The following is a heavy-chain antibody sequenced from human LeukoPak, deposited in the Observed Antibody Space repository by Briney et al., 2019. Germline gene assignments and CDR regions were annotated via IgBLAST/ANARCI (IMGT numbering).Heavy chain of an antibody. CDR1: GGTFSSYA. J-gene: IGHJ6*03. CDR2: IIPIFGKA. V-gene: IGHV1-69*01. CDR3: ASRRTRRYYYYYYMDV. Sequence: ASVKVSCKASGGTFSSYAISWVRQAPGQGVEWMGGIIPIFGKANYAEKFQGRVTITADEYTSRAYMEVSSLRSEDTAVYYCASRRTRRYYYYYYMDVWGKGTTVTVSS.